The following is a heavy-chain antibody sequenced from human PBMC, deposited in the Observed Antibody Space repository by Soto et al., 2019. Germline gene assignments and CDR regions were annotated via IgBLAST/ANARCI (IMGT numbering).Heavy chain of an antibody. CDR3: AKGSTVAVGVIDY. CDR2: ISYDGSNK. J-gene: IGHJ4*02. V-gene: IGHV3-30*18. Sequence: GGSLRLSCVASGFTFSSYGMHWVRQAPGKGLEWVAVISYDGSNKYYADSVKGRFTISRDNSKNTLYLQMNSLRAEDTAVYYCAKGSTVAVGVIDYWGQGTLVTVSS. CDR1: GFTFSSYG. D-gene: IGHD6-19*01.